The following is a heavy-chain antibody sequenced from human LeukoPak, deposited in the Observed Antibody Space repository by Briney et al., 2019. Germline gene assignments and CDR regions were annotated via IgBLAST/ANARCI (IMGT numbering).Heavy chain of an antibody. CDR1: GFTFSSYS. J-gene: IGHJ4*02. V-gene: IGHV3-48*01. CDR3: ARDFRYGDYGYYFDY. D-gene: IGHD4-17*01. Sequence: GGSLRLSCAASGFTFSSYSMNWVRQAPGKGLEWLSYISSSSRTIYYADSVKGRFTISRDNANNSLYLQMNSLRAEDTAVYYCARDFRYGDYGYYFDYWGQGALVTVSS. CDR2: ISSSSRTI.